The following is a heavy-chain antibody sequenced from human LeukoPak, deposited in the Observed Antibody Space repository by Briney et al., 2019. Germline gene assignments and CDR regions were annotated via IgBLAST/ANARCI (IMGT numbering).Heavy chain of an antibody. CDR3: ARLYGPGYYDSSGYYIGFDY. D-gene: IGHD3-22*01. CDR1: GGSISSYY. Sequence: PSETLSLTCTVSGGSISSYYWSWIRQPPGKGLEWIGYIYYSGSTNYNPSLKSRVTISVDTSKSQFSLKLSSVTAADTAVYYCARLYGPGYYDSSGYYIGFDYWGQGTLVTVSS. CDR2: IYYSGST. V-gene: IGHV4-59*08. J-gene: IGHJ4*02.